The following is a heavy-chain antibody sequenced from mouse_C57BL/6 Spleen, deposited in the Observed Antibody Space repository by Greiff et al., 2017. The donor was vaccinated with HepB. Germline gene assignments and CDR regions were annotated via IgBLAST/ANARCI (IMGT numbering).Heavy chain of an antibody. Sequence: VQLQQSGAELMKPGASVKLSCKATGYTFTGYWIEWVKQRPGHGLEWIGEILPGSGSTNYNEKFKGKATFTADTSSNTAYMQLSSLTTEDSAIYYCAGSIYYDYDEGYFDYWGQGTTLTVSS. CDR3: AGSIYYDYDEGYFDY. D-gene: IGHD2-4*01. V-gene: IGHV1-9*01. CDR2: ILPGSGST. J-gene: IGHJ2*01. CDR1: GYTFTGYW.